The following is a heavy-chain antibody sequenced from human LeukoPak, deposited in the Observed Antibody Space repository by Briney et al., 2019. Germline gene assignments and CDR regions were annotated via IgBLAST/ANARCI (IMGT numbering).Heavy chain of an antibody. V-gene: IGHV4-59*11. Sequence: PSETLSLTCTVSGGSISSHYWTWIRQPPGKGLEWIGYIHHSGSTNYNPSLKSRVTISLDTSKSQFSLKMTSVTAADTAVYYCAREGSGWVDFEFWGQGTLVTVSS. CDR3: AREGSGWVDFEF. D-gene: IGHD3-10*01. J-gene: IGHJ4*02. CDR2: IHHSGST. CDR1: GGSISSHY.